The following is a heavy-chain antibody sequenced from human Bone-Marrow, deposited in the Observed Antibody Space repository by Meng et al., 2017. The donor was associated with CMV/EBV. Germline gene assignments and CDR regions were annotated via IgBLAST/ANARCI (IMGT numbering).Heavy chain of an antibody. Sequence: GESLKISCAASGFTFSSYEMNWVRQAPGKGLEWVGWINPNSGGTNYAQKFQGRVTMTRDTSISTAYMELSRLSSDDTAVYYRARARIEARRAGELDYYYPGMDVWGQGTTVTVSS. J-gene: IGHJ6*02. CDR2: INPNSGGT. CDR3: ARARIEARRAGELDYYYPGMDV. D-gene: IGHD6-6*01. V-gene: IGHV1-2*02. CDR1: GFTFSSYE.